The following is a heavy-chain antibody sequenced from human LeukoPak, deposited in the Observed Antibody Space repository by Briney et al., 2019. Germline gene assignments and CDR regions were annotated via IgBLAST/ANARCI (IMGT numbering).Heavy chain of an antibody. CDR1: GFTFSNYV. D-gene: IGHD6-13*01. J-gene: IGHJ4*02. Sequence: GGSLRLSCAASGFTFSNYVIHWVRQAPGKGLEWVAVISYDGSNKYYADSVKGRFTISRANSKNTPYLQMNSLRAEDTAVYYCAKDPRRYSRTGGYFDYWGQGTLVTVSS. CDR2: ISYDGSNK. V-gene: IGHV3-30*18. CDR3: AKDPRRYSRTGGYFDY.